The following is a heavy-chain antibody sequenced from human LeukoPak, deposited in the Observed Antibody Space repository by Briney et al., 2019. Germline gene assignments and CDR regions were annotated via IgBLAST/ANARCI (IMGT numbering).Heavy chain of an antibody. Sequence: SETLSLTCTVSGGSISNYYWSWIRQPPGKGLEWIGYISYSGGTNYSPSLKSRVTISVDTSKNQFSLKLSSVTAADTAMYYCARALSGYSYGPFDYWGQGTLVTVST. CDR3: ARALSGYSYGPFDY. J-gene: IGHJ4*02. CDR1: GGSISNYY. CDR2: ISYSGGT. V-gene: IGHV4-59*01. D-gene: IGHD5-18*01.